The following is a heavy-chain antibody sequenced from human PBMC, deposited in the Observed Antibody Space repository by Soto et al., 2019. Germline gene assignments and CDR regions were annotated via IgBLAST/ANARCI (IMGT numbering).Heavy chain of an antibody. D-gene: IGHD1-7*01. V-gene: IGHV1-8*01. CDR3: ARGLFSWNYEDP. CDR2: MNPNSGIT. Sequence: QVQLVQSGAEVRKPGASVKVSCKASGYTFSSYDINWVRQATGQGLEWMGWMNPNSGITGYAQKFQGRVTMTRDTSISTAYMELSSLRSEDTAVDYCARGLFSWNYEDPWGQGTLVTVSS. CDR1: GYTFSSYD. J-gene: IGHJ5*02.